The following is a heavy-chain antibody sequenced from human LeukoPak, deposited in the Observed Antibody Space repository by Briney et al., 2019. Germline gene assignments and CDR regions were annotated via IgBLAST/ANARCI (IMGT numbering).Heavy chain of an antibody. CDR1: GFTFSSYG. D-gene: IGHD6-19*01. V-gene: IGHV3-30*02. CDR3: AKDLRAVAGTDFDY. Sequence: PGGSLRLSCAASGFTFSSYGMHWVRQAPGKGLEWVAFIRYDGSNKYYADSVKGRFTISRDNSKNTLYLQMNSLRAEDTAVYYCAKDLRAVAGTDFDYWGQGTLVTVSS. J-gene: IGHJ4*02. CDR2: IRYDGSNK.